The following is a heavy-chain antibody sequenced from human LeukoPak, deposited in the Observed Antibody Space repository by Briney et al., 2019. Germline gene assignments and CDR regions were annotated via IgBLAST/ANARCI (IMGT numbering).Heavy chain of an antibody. D-gene: IGHD6-19*01. CDR1: GGSISSSSYY. Sequence: TSETLSLTCTVSGGSISSSSYYWGWIRQPPGKGLEWIGYIYYSGGTNYNRSFKSRVTISLDTSGNQFSLRLSSVTAADTAMYYCAGGTDITVAGNYWGQGTLVTVSS. V-gene: IGHV4-61*05. CDR3: AGGTDITVAGNY. CDR2: IYYSGGT. J-gene: IGHJ4*02.